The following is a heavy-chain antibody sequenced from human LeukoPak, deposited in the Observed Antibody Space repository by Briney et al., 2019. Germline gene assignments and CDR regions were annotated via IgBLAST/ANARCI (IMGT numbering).Heavy chain of an antibody. CDR1: GYTFTSFD. V-gene: IGHV1-8*02. CDR3: ARAPMGTAAFY. CDR2: MNPYTGKT. Sequence: ASVKVSCKTSGYTFTSFDINWVRQAAGQGLEWLGWMNPYTGKTGYAQKFQGRVTLTRDTSISTAYMELSSLTSDDTAFYYCARAPMGTAAFYWGQGTLVTVSS. D-gene: IGHD2-2*01. J-gene: IGHJ4*02.